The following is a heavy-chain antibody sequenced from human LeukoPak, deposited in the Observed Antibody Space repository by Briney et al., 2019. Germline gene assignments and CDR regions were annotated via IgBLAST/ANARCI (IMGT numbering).Heavy chain of an antibody. V-gene: IGHV1-2*02. J-gene: IGHJ5*02. CDR1: GYTFTGYY. CDR3: ARAYSSSWFMLDPYNWFDP. CDR2: INPNSGGT. D-gene: IGHD6-13*01. Sequence: GASVKVSCKASGYTFTGYYMHWVRQAPGQGLEWMGWINPNSGGTNYAQKFQGRVTMTRDTSISTAYMELRSLRSDDTAVYYCARAYSSSWFMLDPYNWFDPWGQGTLVTVSS.